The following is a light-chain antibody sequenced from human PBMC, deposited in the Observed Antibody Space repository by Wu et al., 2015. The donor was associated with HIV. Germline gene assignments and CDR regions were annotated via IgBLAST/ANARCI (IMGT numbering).Light chain of an antibody. Sequence: EIVMTQSPATLSVSPGARATLSCRASQSIRNNLAWYQLKPGQPPRLLIYTASTRATGVPARFTGSGSGAEFTLTISSLQSEDLAVYYCQQYNKWPRSFGQGTKVDIK. V-gene: IGKV3-15*01. CDR3: QQYNKWPRS. J-gene: IGKJ1*01. CDR1: QSIRNN. CDR2: TAS.